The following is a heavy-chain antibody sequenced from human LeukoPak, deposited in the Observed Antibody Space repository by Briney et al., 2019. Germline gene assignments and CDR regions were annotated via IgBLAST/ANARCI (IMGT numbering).Heavy chain of an antibody. CDR2: IYYSGST. CDR1: GGSISSYY. Sequence: SETLSLTCTVSGGSISSYYWSWIRQPPGKGLEWIGYIYYSGSTNYNPSLKSRVTISGDTSKNQFSLKLSSVTAADTAVYYCARHSTLRYFDEWGQGTLVTVSS. V-gene: IGHV4-59*08. D-gene: IGHD3-9*01. CDR3: ARHSTLRYFDE. J-gene: IGHJ4*02.